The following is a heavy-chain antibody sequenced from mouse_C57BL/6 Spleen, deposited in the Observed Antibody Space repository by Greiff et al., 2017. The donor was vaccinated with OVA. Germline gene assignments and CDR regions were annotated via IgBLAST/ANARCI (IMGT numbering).Heavy chain of an antibody. CDR3: ARERTTVVAPYYLDY. V-gene: IGHV1-64*01. D-gene: IGHD1-1*01. CDR1: GYTFTSYW. Sequence: VQLQQPGAELVKPGASVKLSCKASGYTFTSYWMHWVKQRPGQGLEWIGMIHPNSGSTNYNEKFKSKATLTVDKSSSTAYMQLSSLTSEDSAVYYCARERTTVVAPYYLDYWGQGTTLTVSS. J-gene: IGHJ2*01. CDR2: IHPNSGST.